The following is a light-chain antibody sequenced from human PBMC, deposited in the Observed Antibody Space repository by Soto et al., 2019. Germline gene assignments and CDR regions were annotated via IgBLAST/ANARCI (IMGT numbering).Light chain of an antibody. V-gene: IGKV3-11*01. CDR3: QQRTNWRST. J-gene: IGKJ5*01. CDR2: DAS. Sequence: EIVLTQSPATLSLSPGERATLSCRASQSVSSYLAWYQQKPGQAPRLLIYDASNRATGIPARFSGSGSGTDFTLTISSLEPEDFAVYYCQQRTNWRSTFGQGTRREIK. CDR1: QSVSSY.